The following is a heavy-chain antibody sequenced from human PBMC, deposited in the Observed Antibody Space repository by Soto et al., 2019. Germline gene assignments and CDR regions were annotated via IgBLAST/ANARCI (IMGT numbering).Heavy chain of an antibody. CDR3: SGWGGHDYNY. CDR1: GFTFSTYW. CDR2: INPDGSVG. D-gene: IGHD3-16*01. V-gene: IGHV3-7*03. J-gene: IGHJ4*02. Sequence: EVQLLGSGGGLVQPGGSLRLSCVASGFTFSTYWMNWVRQAPGMGREWVANINPDGSVGTYVDSVKGRFTTSRDNAKNSLYLQMNSLRADDTAVYFCSGWGGHDYNYWGQGSLVTVSS.